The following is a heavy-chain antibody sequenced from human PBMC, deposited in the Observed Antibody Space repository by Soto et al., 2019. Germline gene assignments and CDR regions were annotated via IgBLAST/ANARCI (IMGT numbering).Heavy chain of an antibody. V-gene: IGHV3-33*01. CDR3: ARDVDRTSHLNWFDP. CDR2: IWYHGTTK. D-gene: IGHD5-12*01. CDR1: GFSLSGYG. J-gene: IGHJ5*02. Sequence: QVQLVESGGGVVQPGRSLRLSCEVSGFSLSGYGMHWVRQAPGKGLEWVAVIWYHGTTKNYADSLKGRFTISRDISKNTVYLQMDSLKVEDTAVYYCARDVDRTSHLNWFDPWGQGVMVTVSS.